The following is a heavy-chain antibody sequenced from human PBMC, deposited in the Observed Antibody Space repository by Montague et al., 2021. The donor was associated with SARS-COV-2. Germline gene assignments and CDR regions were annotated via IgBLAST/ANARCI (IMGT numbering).Heavy chain of an antibody. D-gene: IGHD3-22*01. V-gene: IGHV4-39*07. J-gene: IGHJ4*02. CDR3: ARAGGFANSGYVGRRRTYYFDR. Sequence: SETLSLTCTVSGASIRSRDHYWVWIRPPPGKGLNGIGSINYTGSRYSTPSLPIPLTISASTSRYHFSLELTSVTAADTAIYYCARAGGFANSGYVGRRRTYYFDRWGQGLLVTVSS. CDR1: GASIRSRDHY. CDR2: INYTGSR.